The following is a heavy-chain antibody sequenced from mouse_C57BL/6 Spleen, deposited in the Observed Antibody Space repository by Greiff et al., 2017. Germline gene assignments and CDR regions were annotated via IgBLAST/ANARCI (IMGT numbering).Heavy chain of an antibody. Sequence: QVQLQQSGPELVKPGASVKISCKASGYAFSSSWMNWVKQRPGKGLEWIGRIYPGDGDTNYNGKFKGKVTLTADKSSSTAYMQHSSLTSEDSAVYFCARPYGNYGWMDYWGQGTSVTVSS. J-gene: IGHJ4*01. D-gene: IGHD2-1*01. CDR2: IYPGDGDT. CDR1: GYAFSSSW. V-gene: IGHV1-82*01. CDR3: ARPYGNYGWMDY.